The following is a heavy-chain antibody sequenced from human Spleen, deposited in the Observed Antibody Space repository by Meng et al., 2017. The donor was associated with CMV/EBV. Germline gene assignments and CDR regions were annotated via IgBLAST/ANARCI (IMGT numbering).Heavy chain of an antibody. Sequence: SVKVSCKASGDTFSSYTITWVRQAPGQGLEWMGRIIPILGIANYAQKFQGRVTITGDKSTSTAYMELSRLRSEDTAVYYCARAGCMVRGVSLKPTYYYWGQGTLVTVSS. V-gene: IGHV1-69*02. CDR2: IIPILGIA. CDR1: GDTFSSYT. J-gene: IGHJ4*02. CDR3: ARAGCMVRGVSLKPTYYY. D-gene: IGHD3-10*01.